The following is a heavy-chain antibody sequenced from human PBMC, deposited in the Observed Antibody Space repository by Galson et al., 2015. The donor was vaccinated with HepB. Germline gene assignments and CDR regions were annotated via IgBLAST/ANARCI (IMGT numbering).Heavy chain of an antibody. CDR1: GFTFSRYW. CDR2: IKQDGSEK. J-gene: IGHJ4*02. D-gene: IGHD2-21*01. Sequence: SLRLSCAASGFTFSRYWMSWVRQAPGKGLEWVANIKQDGSEKYYVDSVKGRFTISRDNAKNSLYLQMNSLRAEDTAVYYCARVAYCGGDCYWVGLGYFDYWGQGTLVTVSS. CDR3: ARVAYCGGDCYWVGLGYFDY. V-gene: IGHV3-7*01.